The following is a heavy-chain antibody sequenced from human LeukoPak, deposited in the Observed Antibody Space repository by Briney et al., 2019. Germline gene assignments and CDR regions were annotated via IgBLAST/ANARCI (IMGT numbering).Heavy chain of an antibody. CDR3: ARAYSYGSDYYYGMGV. J-gene: IGHJ6*02. Sequence: ASVKVSCKASGYTFTSYGISWVRQAPGQGLEWMGWISGYNGNTKYAHKVQGRVTMTTDTSTGTAYMELRSLRSDDTAVYYCARAYSYGSDYYYGMGVWGQGTTVTVSS. CDR1: GYTFTSYG. V-gene: IGHV1-18*01. CDR2: ISGYNGNT. D-gene: IGHD5-18*01.